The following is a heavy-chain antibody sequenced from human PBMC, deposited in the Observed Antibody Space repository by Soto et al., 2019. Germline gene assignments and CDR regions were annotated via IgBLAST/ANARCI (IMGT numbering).Heavy chain of an antibody. Sequence: ASVKVSCKSSGYRFETYAMSWVRQAPGQGLEWMGWISSYNIDTYYAPKFQDRVTMTKDTSTGTAYMELRSLRSDDTAVYYCARGHGVIIGAMDVWGQGTTVTVSS. V-gene: IGHV1-18*01. J-gene: IGHJ6*02. CDR1: GYRFETYA. D-gene: IGHD3-3*01. CDR3: ARGHGVIIGAMDV. CDR2: ISSYNIDT.